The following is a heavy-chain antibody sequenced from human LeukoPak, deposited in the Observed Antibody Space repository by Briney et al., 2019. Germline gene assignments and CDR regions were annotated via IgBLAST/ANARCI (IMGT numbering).Heavy chain of an antibody. CDR2: ISSGSGYI. CDR3: ARVVRGVFAQTYYYYGMDV. V-gene: IGHV3-21*01. J-gene: IGHJ6*02. Sequence: PGGSLRLSCAASGFTFSDYTMNWVRQAPGKGLEWVSSISSGSGYIYYADSVEGRFTISRDNAKNSLYLQMNSLRAEDTAVYYCARVVRGVFAQTYYYYGMDVWGQGTTVTVSS. D-gene: IGHD3-10*01. CDR1: GFTFSDYT.